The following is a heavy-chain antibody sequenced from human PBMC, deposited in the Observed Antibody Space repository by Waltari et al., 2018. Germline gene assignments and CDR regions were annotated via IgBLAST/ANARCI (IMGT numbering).Heavy chain of an antibody. D-gene: IGHD3-3*01. CDR3: ANADFSSYYFDY. Sequence: EVQLLESGGGVVQPGGSLRLPCAASGFHFRGHAMDWVGQAPGRGLEWVSAISGSGGSTYYADSVKGRFTISRDNSKNTLYLQMNSLRAEDTAVYYCANADFSSYYFDYWGQGTLVTVSS. CDR1: GFHFRGHA. CDR2: ISGSGGST. J-gene: IGHJ4*02. V-gene: IGHV3-23*01.